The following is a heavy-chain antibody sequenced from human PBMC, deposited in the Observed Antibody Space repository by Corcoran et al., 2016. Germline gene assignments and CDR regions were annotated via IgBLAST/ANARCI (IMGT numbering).Heavy chain of an antibody. CDR3: ARTVVAASFDY. CDR2: INHSGST. D-gene: IGHD2-15*01. Sequence: QVQLQQWGAGLLKPSETLSLTCAVYGGSFSGYYWSWIRQPPGKGLEWIGEINHSGSTNYNPSLKSRVTISVDTSKNQFSLKLSSVTAGDTAVYYCARTVVAASFDYWGQGTLVTVSS. CDR1: GGSFSGYY. V-gene: IGHV4-34*01. J-gene: IGHJ4*02.